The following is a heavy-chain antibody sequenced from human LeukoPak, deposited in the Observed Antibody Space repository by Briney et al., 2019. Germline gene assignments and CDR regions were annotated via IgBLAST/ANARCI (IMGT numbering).Heavy chain of an antibody. CDR1: GFTFSSYS. CDR3: ARARTNYYDG. J-gene: IGHJ4*02. CDR2: ISSSSSYI. V-gene: IGHV3-21*01. Sequence: GGSLRLSCAASGFTFSSYSMNWVRQAPGKGLEWVSSISSSSSYIYYADSVRGRFTISRDNAKNSLYLQMNSLRAEDTAVYYCARARTNYYDGWGQGTLVTVSS. D-gene: IGHD3-22*01.